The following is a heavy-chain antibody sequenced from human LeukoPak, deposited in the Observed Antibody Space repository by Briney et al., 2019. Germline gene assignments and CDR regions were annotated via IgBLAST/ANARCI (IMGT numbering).Heavy chain of an antibody. J-gene: IGHJ4*02. Sequence: SETLSLTCTVSGDSINSGSYYYTWIRQPAGKGLEWIGRIYFSGTTSYNPSLKSRVTISLDTSKNQFSLRLSSVTAADTAVYFCARGILRDYYDSSGFYHRGGVGYWGQGTLVTVSS. D-gene: IGHD3-22*01. V-gene: IGHV4-61*02. CDR2: IYFSGTT. CDR1: GDSINSGSYY. CDR3: ARGILRDYYDSSGFYHRGGVGY.